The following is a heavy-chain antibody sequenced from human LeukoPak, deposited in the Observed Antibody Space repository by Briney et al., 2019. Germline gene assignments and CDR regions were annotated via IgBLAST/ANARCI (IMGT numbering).Heavy chain of an antibody. CDR3: AKDATTYYDSSGYYYYYYYMDV. D-gene: IGHD3-22*01. Sequence: PGRSLRLSCAASGFTFSSYGMHWVRQAPGKGLEWVAVISYDGSNKYYADSVKGRFTISRDNSKNTLYLQVNSLRAEDTAVYYCAKDATTYYDSSGYYYYYYYMDVWGKGTTVTVSS. CDR1: GFTFSSYG. J-gene: IGHJ6*03. V-gene: IGHV3-30*18. CDR2: ISYDGSNK.